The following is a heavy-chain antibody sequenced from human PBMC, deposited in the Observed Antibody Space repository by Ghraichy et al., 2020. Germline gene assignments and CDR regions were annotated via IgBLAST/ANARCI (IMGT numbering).Heavy chain of an antibody. Sequence: GGSLRLSCAASGFAFSTYAMHWVRQAPGKWLVWVALISSDGAYKDYADSVKGRFTISRDNSKNTLYLQMNSLRTEDTAVYYCARDWSVDLWGQGTLVTVSS. V-gene: IGHV3-30*04. J-gene: IGHJ5*02. CDR3: ARDWSVDL. CDR1: GFAFSTYA. CDR2: ISSDGAYK.